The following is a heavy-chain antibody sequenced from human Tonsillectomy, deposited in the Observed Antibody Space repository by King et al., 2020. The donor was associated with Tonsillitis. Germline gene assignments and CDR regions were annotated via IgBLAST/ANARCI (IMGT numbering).Heavy chain of an antibody. D-gene: IGHD3-22*01. Sequence: VQLVQSGGGVVQPGKSLRLSCAASGFTFSTYGIHWVRQAPGKGLEWVAVISYDGSKKYYADSVKGRFTISRDNSKNTLYLQMNSLRAEDTAVYYCAKGYDSSGYYTESFDLWGRGPLVTVSS. CDR2: ISYDGSKK. V-gene: IGHV3-30*18. J-gene: IGHJ2*01. CDR1: GFTFSTYG. CDR3: AKGYDSSGYYTESFDL.